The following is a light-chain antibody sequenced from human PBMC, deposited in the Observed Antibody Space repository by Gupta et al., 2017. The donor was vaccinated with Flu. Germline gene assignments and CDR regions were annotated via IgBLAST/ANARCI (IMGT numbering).Light chain of an antibody. J-gene: IGLJ1*01. Sequence: QSVLTHPPSASGTPGQRVTFPCSGSSSNIGSNTVNWYQQAPGTAPKVLIYSNNRRPSGVPDRFSGSKSGTSASLAISGLQSEDEADYYCAAWDDSLNGFYVFGTGTKVTVL. CDR1: SSNIGSNT. V-gene: IGLV1-44*01. CDR2: SNN. CDR3: AAWDDSLNGFYV.